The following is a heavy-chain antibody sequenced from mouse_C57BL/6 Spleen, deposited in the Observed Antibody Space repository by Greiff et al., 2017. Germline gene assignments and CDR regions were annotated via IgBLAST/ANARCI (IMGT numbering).Heavy chain of an antibody. Sequence: EVQLQQSGPELVKPGASVKISCKASGYTFTDYYMNWVKQSHGKSLEWIGDINPNNGGTSYNQKFKGKATLTVDKSSSTAYMELRSLTSEDSAVYYCARESGSGFAYWGQGTLVTVSA. J-gene: IGHJ3*01. V-gene: IGHV1-26*01. CDR3: ARESGSGFAY. CDR1: GYTFTDYY. CDR2: INPNNGGT. D-gene: IGHD3-2*02.